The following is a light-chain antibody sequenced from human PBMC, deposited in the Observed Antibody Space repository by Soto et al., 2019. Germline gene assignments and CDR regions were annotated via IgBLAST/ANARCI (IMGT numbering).Light chain of an antibody. Sequence: ESGRPQSQDTLSVSPGERATLSFRASQSVSSNLAWYQHKPGQAPRLLIYGTSTRATGVPGRFSGAGSGTEFTLTISSLQSEDSAVYYCQQYNHLWTFGQGTKV. V-gene: IGKV3-15*01. CDR1: QSVSSN. CDR2: GTS. J-gene: IGKJ1*01. CDR3: QQYNHLWT.